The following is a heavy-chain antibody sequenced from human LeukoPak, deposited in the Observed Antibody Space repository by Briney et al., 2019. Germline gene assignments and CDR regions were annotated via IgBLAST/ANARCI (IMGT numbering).Heavy chain of an antibody. J-gene: IGHJ4*02. CDR2: IYSRGST. CDR3: ARRTDY. D-gene: IGHD1-14*01. CDR1: GGSMNNYY. V-gene: IGHV4-4*07. Sequence: SETLSLTCTVSGGSMNNYYWNWIRQPAGKGLEWIGHIYSRGSTNYNPSLKSRVTMSIDTSKNQFFLKLSSVTAADTAVYYCARRTDYWGQGTLVTVSS.